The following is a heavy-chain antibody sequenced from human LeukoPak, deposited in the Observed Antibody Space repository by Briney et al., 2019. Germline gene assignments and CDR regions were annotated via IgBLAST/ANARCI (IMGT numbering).Heavy chain of an antibody. CDR2: INPNSGDT. CDR3: AKDGTRYGLWSGYWYLDY. J-gene: IGHJ4*02. D-gene: IGHD3-3*01. CDR1: GYTFTGYY. Sequence: ASVKVSCKASGYTFTGYYIHWVRQAPGQGPEWIGWINPNSGDTYYAQKFQGRVTMTRDTSITTAYMELSSLRSDDTAVYYCAKDGTRYGLWSGYWYLDYWGQGTLVTVSS. V-gene: IGHV1-2*02.